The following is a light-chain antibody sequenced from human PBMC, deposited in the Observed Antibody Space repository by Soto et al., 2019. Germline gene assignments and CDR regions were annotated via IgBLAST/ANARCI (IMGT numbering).Light chain of an antibody. CDR3: QQYNSYRYT. J-gene: IGKJ2*01. Sequence: DIQMTQSPSTLSASVGDRVTITCRASQSISTWLAWYQQKPGKAPKLLIYKASTLESGVPSRFSGCGSGTEFTLTISSLQPDDFSTYSCQQYNSYRYTFGQGTKLEIK. CDR1: QSISTW. V-gene: IGKV1-5*03. CDR2: KAS.